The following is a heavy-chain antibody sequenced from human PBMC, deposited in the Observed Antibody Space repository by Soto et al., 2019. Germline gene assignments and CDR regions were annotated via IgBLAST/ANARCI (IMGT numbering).Heavy chain of an antibody. CDR1: GFTFSSYG. D-gene: IGHD6-19*01. CDR3: AKDRAEPLNHVAGTGRYYYYYGMDV. J-gene: IGHJ6*02. CDR2: ISYDGSNK. V-gene: IGHV3-30*18. Sequence: PGGSLRLSCAASGFTFSSYGMHWVRQAPGKGLEWVTVISYDGSNKYYADSVKGRFTISRDNSKNTLYLQMNSLRAEDTAVYYCAKDRAEPLNHVAGTGRYYYYYGMDVWGQGTTVTAP.